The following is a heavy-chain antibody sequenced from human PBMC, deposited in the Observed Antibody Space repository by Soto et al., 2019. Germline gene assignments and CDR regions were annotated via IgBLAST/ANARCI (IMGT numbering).Heavy chain of an antibody. V-gene: IGHV3-30*18. CDR1: GFTFSSYG. Sequence: GGSLRLSCAASGFTFSSYGMHWVRPAPGKGLEWVAVISYDGSNKYYADSVKGRFTISRDNSKNTLYLQMNSLRAEDTAVYYCAKEGGSYSVYFDYWGQGTPVTVSS. CDR3: AKEGGSYSVYFDY. CDR2: ISYDGSNK. J-gene: IGHJ4*02. D-gene: IGHD1-26*01.